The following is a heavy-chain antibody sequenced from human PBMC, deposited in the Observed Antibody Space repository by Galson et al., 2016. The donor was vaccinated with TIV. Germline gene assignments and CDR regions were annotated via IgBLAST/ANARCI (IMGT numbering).Heavy chain of an antibody. CDR1: TFTVNNNY. J-gene: IGHJ6*02. CDR3: ARDRRFCGNECFPHYYYGMDV. Sequence: SLRLSCAASTFTVNNNYMSWVRLAPGRGLEWVSIISGGGATNYADSVKGRFTISRDNSKNVLYLQMSRLRVEDTALYYCARDRRFCGNECFPHYYYGMDVWGQGTPVTVSS. V-gene: IGHV3-66*02. CDR2: ISGGGAT. D-gene: IGHD4-23*01.